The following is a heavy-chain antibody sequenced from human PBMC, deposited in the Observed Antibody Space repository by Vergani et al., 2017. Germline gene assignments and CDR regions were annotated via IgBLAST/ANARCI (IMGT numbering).Heavy chain of an antibody. CDR3: AGERLVSRLGELSLNWFDR. CDR1: GGTFSSYT. V-gene: IGHV1-69*08. D-gene: IGHD3-16*02. J-gene: IGHJ5*02. Sequence: VQLVQSGAEVKKPGSSVKVSCKASGGTFSSYTISWVRQAPGQGLEWMGRIIPILGIANYAQKFQGRVTITADKSTSTAYMELSSLRSEDTAVYYCAGERLVSRLGELSLNWFDRWGQGTLVTVSS. CDR2: IIPILGIA.